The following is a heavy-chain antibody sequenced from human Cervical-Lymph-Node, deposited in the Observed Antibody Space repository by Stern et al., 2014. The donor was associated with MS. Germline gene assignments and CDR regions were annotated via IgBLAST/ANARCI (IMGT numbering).Heavy chain of an antibody. J-gene: IGHJ6*02. CDR2: ISAHTGGA. CDR1: GYSFTDFN. V-gene: IGHV1-2*06. D-gene: IGHD6-13*01. Sequence: VQLVESGAEVKKPGASVKVSCKASGYSFTDFNTHWVRQAPGQGLEWMGRISAHTGGARTAAPLQGRVTMTRDTSITTAYMELDRLTSDDTAVYYCATHGGSSFQMDVWGQGTTVTVSS. CDR3: ATHGGSSFQMDV.